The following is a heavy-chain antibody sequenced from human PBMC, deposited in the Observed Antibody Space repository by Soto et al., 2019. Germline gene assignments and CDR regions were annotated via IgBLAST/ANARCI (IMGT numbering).Heavy chain of an antibody. CDR1: GFTFSSYS. V-gene: IGHV3-48*01. D-gene: IGHD3-10*01. J-gene: IGHJ4*02. CDR2: ISSSSSTI. CDR3: ARDPTMVRGVIKSKPDY. Sequence: GGSLRLSCAASGFTFSSYSMNWVRQAPGKGLEWVSYISSSSSTIYYADSVKGRFTISRDNAKNSLYLQMNSLRAEDTAVYYCARDPTMVRGVIKSKPDYWGQGTLVTVSS.